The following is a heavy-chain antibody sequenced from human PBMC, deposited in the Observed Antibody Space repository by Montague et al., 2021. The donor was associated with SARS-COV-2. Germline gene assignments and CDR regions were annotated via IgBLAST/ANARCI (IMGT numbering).Heavy chain of an antibody. D-gene: IGHD2-2*01. V-gene: IGHV3-30*04. J-gene: IGHJ6*02. Sequence: SLRLSCAASGFTFSSYAMHWVRQAPGKGLGWVAIILYDGSNKYYADSVKGRFTISRDNSKNTLFLQMNSLRPEDTAVYYCARDQGIVVPSWVMDVWGQGTTVTVSS. CDR1: GFTFSSYA. CDR3: ARDQGIVVPSWVMDV. CDR2: ILYDGSNK.